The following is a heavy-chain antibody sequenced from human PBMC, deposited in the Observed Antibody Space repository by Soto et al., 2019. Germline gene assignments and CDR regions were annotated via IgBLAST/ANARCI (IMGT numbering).Heavy chain of an antibody. J-gene: IGHJ5*02. CDR2: ISHSGST. Sequence: SETLSLTCAVYGGSFSGYYWSWIRQPPGKGLEWIGEISHSGSTNYNPSLKSRVTISVDTSKNQFSLKLSSVTAADTAVYYCARAGRFLEWLGPVKKATSHNCFDPWGQGTLVTVSS. V-gene: IGHV4-34*01. CDR3: ARAGRFLEWLGPVKKATSHNCFDP. D-gene: IGHD3-3*01. CDR1: GGSFSGYY.